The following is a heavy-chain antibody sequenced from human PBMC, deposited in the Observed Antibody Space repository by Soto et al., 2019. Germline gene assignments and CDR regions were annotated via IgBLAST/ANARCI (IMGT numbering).Heavy chain of an antibody. CDR2: IIPIFGTA. Sequence: SVKVSCTASGGSFSSYAISWVRQAPGQGLEWMGGIIPIFGTANYAQNFQGRVTITRDTAASTAYMELNSLTSDDTAVYYCARDPIWTYTWNYARLNYLDPWGQGTLVTVSS. D-gene: IGHD1-7*01. V-gene: IGHV1-69*05. CDR3: ARDPIWTYTWNYARLNYLDP. CDR1: GGSFSSYA. J-gene: IGHJ5*02.